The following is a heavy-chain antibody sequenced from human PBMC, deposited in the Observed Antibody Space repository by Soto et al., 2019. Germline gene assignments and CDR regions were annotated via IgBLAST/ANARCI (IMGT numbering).Heavy chain of an antibody. Sequence: ASVKVSCKASGYTFTSYGISWVRQAPGQGLEWVGWISAYNGNTNYAQKLQGRVTMTTDTSTSTAYMELRSLRSDDTAVYYCASLRLDTAMVDYYYYGMDVWGQGTTVTVSS. D-gene: IGHD5-18*01. CDR3: ASLRLDTAMVDYYYYGMDV. CDR1: GYTFTSYG. J-gene: IGHJ6*02. V-gene: IGHV1-18*04. CDR2: ISAYNGNT.